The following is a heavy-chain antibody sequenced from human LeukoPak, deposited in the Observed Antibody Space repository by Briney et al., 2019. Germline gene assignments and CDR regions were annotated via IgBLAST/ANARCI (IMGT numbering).Heavy chain of an antibody. V-gene: IGHV4-61*02. CDR3: ARDYDYVWGSYRLRGGHFDY. CDR2: IYTGGST. J-gene: IGHJ4*02. CDR1: GGSISSGSYY. Sequence: SETLSLTCTVSGGSISSGSYYWSWIRQPAGKGLEWIGRIYTGGSTNYNPSLKSRVTISVDTSKNQFSLKLSSVTAADTAVYYCARDYDYVWGSYRLRGGHFDYWGQGTLVTVSS. D-gene: IGHD3-16*02.